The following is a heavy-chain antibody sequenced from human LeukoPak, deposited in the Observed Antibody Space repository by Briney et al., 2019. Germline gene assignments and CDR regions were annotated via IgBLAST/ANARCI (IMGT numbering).Heavy chain of an antibody. D-gene: IGHD3-16*01. CDR2: ISTDGSST. CDR3: ARDFLHLGG. V-gene: IGHV3-74*01. CDR1: GFTFSSYW. Sequence: PGGSLRLSCAASGFTFSSYWMHWARQAPGKGLVWVSRISTDGSSTSYADSVKGRFTISRDNAKNTLYLQMNSLRAEDTAVYYCARDFLHLGGWGQGTMVTVSS. J-gene: IGHJ3*01.